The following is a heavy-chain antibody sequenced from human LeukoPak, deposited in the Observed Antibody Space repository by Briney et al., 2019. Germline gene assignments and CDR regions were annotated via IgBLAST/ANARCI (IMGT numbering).Heavy chain of an antibody. V-gene: IGHV1-18*01. Sequence: GASVKVSCKASGYTFTSYGISWVRQAPGQGLEWMGWISAYNGNTNYAQKLQGRVTMTTDTSTSTAYMELRSLRSDDTAVYYCAREKIGYYDSSGRGWFDPWGQGTLVTVSS. D-gene: IGHD3-22*01. CDR3: AREKIGYYDSSGRGWFDP. J-gene: IGHJ5*02. CDR2: ISAYNGNT. CDR1: GYTFTSYG.